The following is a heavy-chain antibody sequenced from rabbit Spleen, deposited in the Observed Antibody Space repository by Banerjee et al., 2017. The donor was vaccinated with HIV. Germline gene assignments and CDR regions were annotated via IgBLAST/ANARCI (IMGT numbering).Heavy chain of an antibody. J-gene: IGHJ4*01. CDR1: EVDASSYYY. V-gene: IGHV1S43*01. Sequence: QQQLEESGGGLDKPGGTPKRTSNASEVDASSYYYMGGIRQAPGKGLELIACIYTSSGNTWYASWVHGRFTISRNTSLNTLDLKITSLTAADTATYFCARALATMTMMITPFNLWGPGTLVTVS. D-gene: IGHD2-1*01. CDR2: IYTSSGNT. CDR3: ARALATMTMMITPFNL.